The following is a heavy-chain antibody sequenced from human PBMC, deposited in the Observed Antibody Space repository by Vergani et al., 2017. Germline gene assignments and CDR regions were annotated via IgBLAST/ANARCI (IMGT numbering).Heavy chain of an antibody. CDR3: ARDSAVITMVWGVIGWFDP. J-gene: IGHJ5*02. CDR2: INPSGGST. V-gene: IGHV1-46*03. D-gene: IGHD3-10*01. CDR1: GYTFTSYY. Sequence: QVQLVQSGAEVKKPGASVKVSCKASGYTFTSYYMHWVRQAPGQGLEWMGIINPSGGSTSYAQKFQGRVTMTRDTSTSTVYMELSSLRSEDTAVYYCARDSAVITMVWGVIGWFDPWGQGTLVTVSS.